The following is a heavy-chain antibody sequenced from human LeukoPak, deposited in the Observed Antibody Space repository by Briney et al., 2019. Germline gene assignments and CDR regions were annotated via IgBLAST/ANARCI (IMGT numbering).Heavy chain of an antibody. D-gene: IGHD4-11*01. Sequence: AGGSLRLSCAASGFTFSSSAMSWVRQAPGKGLEWVSAISNNGGYTYYADSVKGRFTISRDNSKNTHYLQMSSLRADDTGIYYCAKGGHYSFFDYWGQGTLVTVSS. CDR3: AKGGHYSFFDY. V-gene: IGHV3-23*01. CDR2: ISNNGGYT. J-gene: IGHJ4*02. CDR1: GFTFSSSA.